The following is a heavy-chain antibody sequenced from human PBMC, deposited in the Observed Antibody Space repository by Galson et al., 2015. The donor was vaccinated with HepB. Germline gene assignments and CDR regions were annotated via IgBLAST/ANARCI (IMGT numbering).Heavy chain of an antibody. Sequence: LRLSCAASGFTFSSYGMHWVRQAPGKGLEWVAVISYDGSNKYYADSVKGRFTISRDNSKNTLYLQMNSLRAEDTAVYYCAKADHSSSWYRGWYYYYGMDVWGQGTTVTVSS. J-gene: IGHJ6*02. D-gene: IGHD6-13*01. CDR3: AKADHSSSWYRGWYYYYGMDV. V-gene: IGHV3-30*18. CDR2: ISYDGSNK. CDR1: GFTFSSYG.